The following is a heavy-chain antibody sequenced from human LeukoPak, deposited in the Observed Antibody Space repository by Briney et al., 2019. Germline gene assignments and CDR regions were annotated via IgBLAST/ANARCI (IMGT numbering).Heavy chain of an antibody. CDR3: ARDRHRRHHYDSSGREYAFDI. V-gene: IGHV1-18*01. D-gene: IGHD3-22*01. CDR1: GYTFTNYV. Sequence: ASVNVSCKASGYTFTNYVLSWVRQAPGQGLEWMGWISTYNGKANYVEKLQGRVTMTTDTSTSTAYMDIGILRSDATDVYYCARDRHRRHHYDSSGREYAFDIWGKGTMVTVSS. CDR2: ISTYNGKA. J-gene: IGHJ3*02.